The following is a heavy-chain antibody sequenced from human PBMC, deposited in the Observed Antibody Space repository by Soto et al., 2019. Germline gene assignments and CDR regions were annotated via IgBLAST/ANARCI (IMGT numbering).Heavy chain of an antibody. J-gene: IGHJ4*02. Sequence: ASVKVSCKASGYTFTSYGISWVRQAPGQGLEWMGWIGAYNGNTNYALKLQGRVTMTTDTSTSTAYMELRSLRSDDTAVYYCARRGDSSGWYDFDYWGQGTLVTVSS. V-gene: IGHV1-18*01. CDR2: IGAYNGNT. D-gene: IGHD6-19*01. CDR1: GYTFTSYG. CDR3: ARRGDSSGWYDFDY.